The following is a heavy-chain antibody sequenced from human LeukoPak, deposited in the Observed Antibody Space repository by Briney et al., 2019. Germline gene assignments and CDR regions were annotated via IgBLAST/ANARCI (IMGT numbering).Heavy chain of an antibody. V-gene: IGHV3-13*01. CDR1: GFTFSSYD. Sequence: GGSLRLSCAASGFTFSSYDMHWVRQVTGKGLEWVSGIGTACDTYYPGSVKGRFTISRENAKHSLYLQMNSLRAGETAVYYCARAAAGTYRFDPWGQGTLVTVSS. CDR2: IGTACDT. J-gene: IGHJ5*02. D-gene: IGHD6-13*01. CDR3: ARAAAGTYRFDP.